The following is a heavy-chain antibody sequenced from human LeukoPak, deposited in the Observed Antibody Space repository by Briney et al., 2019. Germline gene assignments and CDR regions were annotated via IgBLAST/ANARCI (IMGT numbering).Heavy chain of an antibody. Sequence: SETLSLTCTVSDDSITMYYWTWIRQPPGKGLEWIGYVDHTGSTNFNPSLNGRVSISRDTSKNQFSLKLSSVTAADTAIYYCARGGYYGPGNDFRFDPWGQGTLVTVSS. J-gene: IGHJ5*02. CDR3: ARGGYYGPGNDFRFDP. CDR2: VDHTGST. D-gene: IGHD3-10*01. V-gene: IGHV4-59*01. CDR1: DDSITMYY.